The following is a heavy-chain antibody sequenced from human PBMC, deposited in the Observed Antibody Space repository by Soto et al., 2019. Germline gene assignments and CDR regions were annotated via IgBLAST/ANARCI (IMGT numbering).Heavy chain of an antibody. V-gene: IGHV1-18*04. Sequence: ASVKVSCKASGYTFTSYGISWVRQAPGQGLEWMGWISAYNGNTDYAQKLQGRVTMTTDTSTSTAYMELRSLRSDDTAVYYCARKDYYDRNYSFDYCGQGTLVTFSS. CDR3: ARKDYYDRNYSFDY. CDR2: ISAYNGNT. J-gene: IGHJ4*02. D-gene: IGHD3-22*01. CDR1: GYTFTSYG.